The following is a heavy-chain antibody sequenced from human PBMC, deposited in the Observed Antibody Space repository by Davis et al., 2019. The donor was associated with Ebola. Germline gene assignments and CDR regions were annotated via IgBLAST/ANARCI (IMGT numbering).Heavy chain of an antibody. CDR3: AREGYGGNSFNWFDP. V-gene: IGHV1-2*02. D-gene: IGHD4-23*01. CDR1: GYTFTGYY. J-gene: IGHJ5*02. Sequence: ASVTVSCKASGYTFTGYYIHWVRQAPGQGLEWMGWINPNSGDTKYAQKFQGRVTMTRDTSISTAYMELSRLKSDDTALYYCAREGYGGNSFNWFDPWGQGALVTVSS. CDR2: INPNSGDT.